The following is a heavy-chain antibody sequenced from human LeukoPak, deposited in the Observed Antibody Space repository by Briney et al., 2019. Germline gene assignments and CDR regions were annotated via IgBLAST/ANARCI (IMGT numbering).Heavy chain of an antibody. CDR1: GGSISSSSYY. J-gene: IGHJ3*02. CDR2: IYYSGST. V-gene: IGHV4-39*01. D-gene: IGHD1-26*01. Sequence: SETLSLTCTVSGGSISSSSYYWGWIRQPPGKGLEWIGSIYYSGSTYYNPSLKSRVTISVDTSKNQFSLKLSSVTAADTAVYYCARPASGSYSFFNRHFDAFDIWGQGTMVTVSS. CDR3: ARPASGSYSFFNRHFDAFDI.